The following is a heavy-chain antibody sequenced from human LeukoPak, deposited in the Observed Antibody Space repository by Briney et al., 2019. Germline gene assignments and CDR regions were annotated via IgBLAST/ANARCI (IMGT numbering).Heavy chain of an antibody. CDR3: ARDASIYDSRAYYYLW. D-gene: IGHD3-22*01. CDR1: GGTFSRYA. CDR2: IIPIFRTT. J-gene: IGHJ4*02. Sequence: ASVKVSCKASGGTFSRYAISWVRQAPGQGLEWMGGIIPIFRTTNYAQKFQGRVTITADESTSTAYMELSSLRSEDTAVYYCARDASIYDSRAYYYLWWGQGTLVTVSS. V-gene: IGHV1-69*13.